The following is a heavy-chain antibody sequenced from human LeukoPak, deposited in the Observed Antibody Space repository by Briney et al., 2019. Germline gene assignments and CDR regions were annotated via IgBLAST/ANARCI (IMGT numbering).Heavy chain of an antibody. Sequence: GGSLRLPCAASGFTFSSYGMHWVRQAPGKGLEWVAFIRYDGSNKYYADSVKGRFTISRDNSKNTLYLQMNSLRAEDTAVYYCATPRFLEWLSYFDYWGQGTLVTVSS. D-gene: IGHD3-3*01. J-gene: IGHJ4*02. CDR3: ATPRFLEWLSYFDY. CDR1: GFTFSSYG. V-gene: IGHV3-30*02. CDR2: IRYDGSNK.